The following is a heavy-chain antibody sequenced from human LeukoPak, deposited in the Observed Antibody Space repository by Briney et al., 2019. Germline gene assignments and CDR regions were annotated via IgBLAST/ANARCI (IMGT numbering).Heavy chain of an antibody. V-gene: IGHV4-38-2*02. D-gene: IGHD2-2*01. J-gene: IGHJ6*02. Sequence: SETLSLTCTVSGYSISSGYYWGWIRQPPGKGLGWIGSIYHSGSTYYNPSLKSRVTISVDTSKNQFSLKLSSVTAADTAVYYCARKGSRIRYQSSPSTYGMDVWGQGTTVTVSS. CDR1: GYSISSGYY. CDR3: ARKGSRIRYQSSPSTYGMDV. CDR2: IYHSGST.